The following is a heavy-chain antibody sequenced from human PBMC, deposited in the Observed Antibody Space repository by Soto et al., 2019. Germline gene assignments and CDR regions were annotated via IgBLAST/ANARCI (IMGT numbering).Heavy chain of an antibody. CDR3: AGAPSYYFFDY. J-gene: IGHJ4*02. CDR1: GFTFSSYA. V-gene: IGHV3-23*01. D-gene: IGHD1-26*01. CDR2: ISGSGGST. Sequence: EVQLLESGGGLVQPGGSLRLSCAASGFTFSSYAMGWVRQAPGKGLEWVSAISGSGGSTFYADSVKGRLTISRDNSKNTLYLQMNSLSAEDTAVYYCAGAPSYYFFDYWGRGTLVTVSS.